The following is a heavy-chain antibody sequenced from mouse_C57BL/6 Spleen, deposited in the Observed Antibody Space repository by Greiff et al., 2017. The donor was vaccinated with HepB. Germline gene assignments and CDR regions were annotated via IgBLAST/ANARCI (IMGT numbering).Heavy chain of an antibody. J-gene: IGHJ3*01. V-gene: IGHV5-12*01. CDR1: GFTFSDYY. D-gene: IGHD2-2*01. CDR2: ISNGGGST. Sequence: EVKLVESGGGLVQPGGSLKLSCAASGFTFSDYYMYWVRQTPEKRLEWVAYISNGGGSTYYPDTVKGRFTISRDNAKNTLYLQMSRLKSEDTAMYYCARPSMVTTWFAYWGQGTLVTVSA. CDR3: ARPSMVTTWFAY.